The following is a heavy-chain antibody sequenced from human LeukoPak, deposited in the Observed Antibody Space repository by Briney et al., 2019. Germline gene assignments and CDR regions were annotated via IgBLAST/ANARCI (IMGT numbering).Heavy chain of an antibody. V-gene: IGHV4-4*02. J-gene: IGHJ4*02. CDR1: GGSISSSDW. Sequence: PSGTLSLTCAVSGGSISSSDWWRWGRQPPGKGLEWLGQIYYSGSTNYNPSLKSRVTISVDKSKNQFSLKLSSVTAADTAVYYCARVSGSCFDYWGQGTLVTVSS. CDR2: IYYSGST. D-gene: IGHD1-26*01. CDR3: ARVSGSCFDY.